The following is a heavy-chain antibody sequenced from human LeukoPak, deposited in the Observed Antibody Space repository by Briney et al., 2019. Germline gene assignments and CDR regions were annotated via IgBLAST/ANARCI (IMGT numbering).Heavy chain of an antibody. CDR3: AKDPDY. J-gene: IGHJ4*02. CDR1: GFTFSSYG. Sequence: GGSLRLSCAASGFTFSSYGMHWVRQAPGKGLEWVAFIQYDGSNKYFADSVKGRFAISRDNSKKTLYLQMNSLRAEDTAVYYCAKDPDYWGQGTLVTVSS. CDR2: IQYDGSNK. V-gene: IGHV3-30*02.